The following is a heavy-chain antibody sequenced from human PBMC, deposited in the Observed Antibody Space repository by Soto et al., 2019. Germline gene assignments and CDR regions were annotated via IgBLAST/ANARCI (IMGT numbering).Heavy chain of an antibody. J-gene: IGHJ6*02. CDR2: ISYDGSNK. V-gene: IGHV3-30*18. CDR3: AKDQEPTVTRPAYYYYGMDV. CDR1: GFTFSSYG. D-gene: IGHD4-17*01. Sequence: GGSLRLSCAASGFTFSSYGMHWVRQAPGKGLEWVAVISYDGSNKYYADSVKGRFTISRDNSKNTLYLQMNSLRAEDTAVYYCAKDQEPTVTRPAYYYYGMDVWGQGTTVTVSS.